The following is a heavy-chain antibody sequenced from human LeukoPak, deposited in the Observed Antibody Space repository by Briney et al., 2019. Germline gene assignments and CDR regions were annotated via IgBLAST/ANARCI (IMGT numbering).Heavy chain of an antibody. CDR3: ARAPLGSNWNYFDY. CDR2: IYTSGST. D-gene: IGHD1-1*01. Sequence: SETLSLTCTVSGGSISSYYWSWIRQPPGKGLEWFGRIYTSGSTNYNPSLKSRVIMSVDTSKNQFSLKLSSVTAADTAVYYCARAPLGSNWNYFDYWGQGTLVTVSS. V-gene: IGHV4-4*07. CDR1: GGSISSYY. J-gene: IGHJ4*02.